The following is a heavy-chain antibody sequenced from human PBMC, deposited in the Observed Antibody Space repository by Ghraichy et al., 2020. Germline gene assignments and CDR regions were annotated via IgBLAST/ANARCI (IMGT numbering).Heavy chain of an antibody. V-gene: IGHV3-23*01. Sequence: GGSLRLSCAASGFTFSNYAINWVRQAPGKGLEWVSAISGSGGSTYYADSVKGRFTISRDNSKNKLYLQINSLRAEDTAVYFCAKVRYSSGYGMDVWGQGTTVTVSS. CDR2: ISGSGGST. D-gene: IGHD6-19*01. CDR1: GFTFSNYA. J-gene: IGHJ6*02. CDR3: AKVRYSSGYGMDV.